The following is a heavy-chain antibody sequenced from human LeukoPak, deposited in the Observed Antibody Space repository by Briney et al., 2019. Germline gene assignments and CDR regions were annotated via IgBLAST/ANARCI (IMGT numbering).Heavy chain of an antibody. Sequence: SVKVSCKASGGTFSSYAISWVRQAPGQGLEWMGGIIPILGTANYAQKFQGRVTITTDESTSTAYMELSSLRSEDTAVYYCAREWSIAARRESYFDYWGQGTLVTISS. CDR2: IIPILGTA. CDR3: AREWSIAARRESYFDY. V-gene: IGHV1-69*05. J-gene: IGHJ4*02. D-gene: IGHD6-6*01. CDR1: GGTFSSYA.